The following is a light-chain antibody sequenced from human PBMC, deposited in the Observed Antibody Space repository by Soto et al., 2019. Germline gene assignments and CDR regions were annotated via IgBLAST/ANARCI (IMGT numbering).Light chain of an antibody. CDR3: QQHANWPLT. J-gene: IGKJ4*01. CDR1: QSVGNN. V-gene: IGKV3-11*01. CDR2: EAS. Sequence: EIVLTQSPATLSLSPGERATLSCRASQSVGNNLAWYQQKPGQAPGLLIYEASPRATGIPARFSGSGSGTDFTLTISSLEPEDFAVYYCQQHANWPLTFGG.